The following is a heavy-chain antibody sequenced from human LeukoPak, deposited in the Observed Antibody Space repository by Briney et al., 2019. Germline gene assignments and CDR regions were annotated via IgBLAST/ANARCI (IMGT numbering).Heavy chain of an antibody. CDR1: GGTFSSYA. J-gene: IGHJ4*02. CDR3: ARDIGYCSGGSCRTFGY. Sequence: SVKVSCKTSGGTFSSYAISWVRQAPGQGLEWMGRIIPILGIANYAQKFQGRVTITADKSTSTAYMELSSLRSEDTAVYYCARDIGYCSGGSCRTFGYWGQGTLVTVSS. D-gene: IGHD2-15*01. V-gene: IGHV1-69*04. CDR2: IIPILGIA.